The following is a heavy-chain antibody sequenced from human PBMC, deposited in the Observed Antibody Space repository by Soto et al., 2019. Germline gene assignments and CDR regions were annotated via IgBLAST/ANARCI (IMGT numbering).Heavy chain of an antibody. Sequence: SETLSLTCTVSGGSISSSSYYWVLIRQPPGKGLEWIGSIYYSGSTYYNPSLKSRVTISVDTSKNQFSLKLSSVTAADTAVYYCARSAYYCSGGSCYSGGVYWGQGTLVTVSS. J-gene: IGHJ4*02. CDR1: GGSISSSSYY. V-gene: IGHV4-39*01. CDR2: IYYSGST. CDR3: ARSAYYCSGGSCYSGGVY. D-gene: IGHD2-15*01.